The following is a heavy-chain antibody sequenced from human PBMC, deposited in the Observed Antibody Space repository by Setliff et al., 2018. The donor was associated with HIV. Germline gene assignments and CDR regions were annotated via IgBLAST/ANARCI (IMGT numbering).Heavy chain of an antibody. D-gene: IGHD3-9*01. CDR2: LSYRGTT. J-gene: IGHJ4*02. Sequence: LSLTCTVSGGSVSTSTYYWGWIRQPPGKGLEYIGTLSYRGTTHYNPPLKSRIALSIDSSKNLFSLNLHFVTATDSALYYCATTRPISTGYPGFFDSWGQGIVVTVSS. CDR3: ATTRPISTGYPGFFDS. CDR1: GGSVSTSTYY. V-gene: IGHV4-39*01.